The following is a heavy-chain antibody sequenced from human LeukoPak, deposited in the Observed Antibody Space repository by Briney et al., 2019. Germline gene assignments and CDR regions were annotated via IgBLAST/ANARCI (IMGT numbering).Heavy chain of an antibody. J-gene: IGHJ4*02. CDR2: VYYSGST. CDR1: GGSISSYF. Sequence: PSETLSLTCTVSGGSISSYFWSWIRQPPGKGLEWIGYVYYSGSTKYNPSHKSRVTISVDTSKNQFSLKLSSVTAADTAVYYCARHAGVVVYSDYWGQGTLVTVSS. V-gene: IGHV4-59*08. CDR3: ARHAGVVVYSDY. D-gene: IGHD3-22*01.